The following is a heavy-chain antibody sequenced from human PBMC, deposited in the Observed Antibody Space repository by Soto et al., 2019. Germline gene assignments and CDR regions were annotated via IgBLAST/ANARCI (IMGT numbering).Heavy chain of an antibody. J-gene: IGHJ5*02. Sequence: GGSLRLSCTASGFTFSSYAMHWVRQAPGKGLEWVAVISYDGSNKYYADSVKGRFTISRDNSKNTLYLQMNSLRAEDTAVYYCARDGLNYGSGSYFFWFDPWGQGTLGTVPQ. CDR3: ARDGLNYGSGSYFFWFDP. V-gene: IGHV3-30-3*01. CDR1: GFTFSSYA. D-gene: IGHD3-10*01. CDR2: ISYDGSNK.